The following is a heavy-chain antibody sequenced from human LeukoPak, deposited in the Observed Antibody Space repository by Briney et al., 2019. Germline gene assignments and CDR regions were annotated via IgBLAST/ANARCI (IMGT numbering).Heavy chain of an antibody. J-gene: IGHJ4*02. CDR2: ISDSGGST. D-gene: IGHD2-8*01. CDR1: GFTFTNYA. CDR3: ARGMLSFDY. V-gene: IGHV3-23*01. Sequence: GGSLRLSCAASGFTFTNYAMSWVRQAPGKGLEWVSTISDSGGSTYYADSVKGRFTITRDNSKNRLYLQMNSLRAEDTAVYYCARGMLSFDYWGQGTLVTVSS.